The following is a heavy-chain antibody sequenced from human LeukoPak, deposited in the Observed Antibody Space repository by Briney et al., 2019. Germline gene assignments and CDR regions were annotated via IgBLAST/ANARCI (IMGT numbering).Heavy chain of an antibody. D-gene: IGHD3-10*01. Sequence: GGSLRLSCAASGFTFSNYGMNWVRQAPGKGLEWVTFTDTSGRYVYYGDSVKGRFTISGDNAKNLLFLQMNGLRAEDTALYYCARGRSITLLRGVAMSDGFDIWGQGAMVAVSS. CDR2: TDTSGRYV. CDR1: GFTFSNYG. V-gene: IGHV3-21*06. CDR3: ARGRSITLLRGVAMSDGFDI. J-gene: IGHJ3*02.